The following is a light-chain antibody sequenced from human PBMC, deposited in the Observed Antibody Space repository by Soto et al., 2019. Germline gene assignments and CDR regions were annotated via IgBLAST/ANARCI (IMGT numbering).Light chain of an antibody. CDR1: RSDIGGYNY. J-gene: IGLJ1*01. V-gene: IGLV2-14*01. CDR2: EVS. Sequence: QSALTQPASVSGSPGQSITFSCTGTRSDIGGYNYVSWYQQHPGKAPKLIIYEVSNRPSGVSTRFSGSKSGNTASLTISGLQAEDEADYYCYSYTNSSTPVFGTGTKLTVL. CDR3: YSYTNSSTPV.